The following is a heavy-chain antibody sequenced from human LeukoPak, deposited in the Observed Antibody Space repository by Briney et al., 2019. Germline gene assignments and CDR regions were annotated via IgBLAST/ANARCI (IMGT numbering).Heavy chain of an antibody. CDR3: ARSGYSYGSYYFDY. J-gene: IGHJ4*02. CDR1: GFTFSSYG. CDR2: IWYDGSNK. Sequence: GGSLRLSCAASGFTFSSYGMHWVRQAPGKGLKWVAVIWYDGSNKYYADSVKGRFTISRDNSKNTLYLQMNSLRAEDTAVYYCARSGYSYGSYYFDYWGQGTLVTVSS. V-gene: IGHV3-33*01. D-gene: IGHD5-18*01.